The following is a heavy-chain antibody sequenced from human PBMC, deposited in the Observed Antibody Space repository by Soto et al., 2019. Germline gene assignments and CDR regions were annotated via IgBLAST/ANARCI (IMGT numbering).Heavy chain of an antibody. CDR2: ISTSGGST. D-gene: IGHD5-18*01. CDR3: AKDGLGAYSYGSYYFDY. V-gene: IGHV3-23*01. Sequence: EVQLLESGGGLVQTGGSLRLSCAASGFTFSSYAMSWVRQAPGKGLEWVSTISTSGGSTYYADSVKGRFTISRDNSKNTLYLQMNSLRAEDTAVYYCAKDGLGAYSYGSYYFDYWGQGTLVTVSS. J-gene: IGHJ4*02. CDR1: GFTFSSYA.